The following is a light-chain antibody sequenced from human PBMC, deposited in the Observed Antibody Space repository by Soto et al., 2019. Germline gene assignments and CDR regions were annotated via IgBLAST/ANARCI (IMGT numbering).Light chain of an antibody. V-gene: IGKV1-39*01. CDR3: QQSYSTPQT. J-gene: IGKJ1*01. Sequence: DIQMTQSPSSLSESVGDRVTITCRASQSISSYLNWDQQKPGQAPKLLIYAASSLQSGVPSRFSGSGSGTDFTLTISSLQPEYFATYYCQQSYSTPQTFGQGTKVEIK. CDR1: QSISSY. CDR2: AAS.